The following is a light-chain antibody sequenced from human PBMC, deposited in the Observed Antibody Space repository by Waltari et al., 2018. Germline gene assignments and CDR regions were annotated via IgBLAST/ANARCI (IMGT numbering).Light chain of an antibody. J-gene: IGKJ2*01. CDR3: QEYDSFPT. Sequence: IRLTQSPSIPSAPIGASVPISCRASQTIPTFLAWYQQKPGRAPTLLIYMVSTFKSGVPSRFSGSGSGTEFALTIGSLQPDDFATYYCQEYDSFPTFGQGTKLEI. CDR1: QTIPTF. CDR2: MVS. V-gene: IGKV1-5*03.